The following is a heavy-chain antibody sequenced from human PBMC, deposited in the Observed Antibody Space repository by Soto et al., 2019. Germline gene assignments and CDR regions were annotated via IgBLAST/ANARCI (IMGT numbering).Heavy chain of an antibody. V-gene: IGHV3-21*01. CDR1: GFTFSGYT. D-gene: IGHD2-21*02. CDR2: ISRGSDYI. J-gene: IGHJ5*02. Sequence: EVQLVESGGSLVKPGGSLRLTCAASGFTFSGYTMNWVRQAPGKGLEWVASISRGSDYILYADSVKGRFTISRDNARNTLYLQMSSLRAEDTAVYYCAKDSGCVDDACAYDPWGQGTLVTVSS. CDR3: AKDSGCVDDACAYDP.